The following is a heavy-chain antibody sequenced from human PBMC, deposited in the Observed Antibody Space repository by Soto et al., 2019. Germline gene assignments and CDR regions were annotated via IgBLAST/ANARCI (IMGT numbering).Heavy chain of an antibody. D-gene: IGHD2-2*01. CDR1: GGSISSGGFY. V-gene: IGHV4-30-4*01. CDR2: MFFVGAT. CDR3: ARVERFCSSTSCRGPNWFDP. Sequence: SATLSLTCSVFGGSISSGGFYWVWIRQPPGKGLEWVGYMFFVGATYYHPSLKSRVTISVDTSNNEFSLKLNSVTAAHTAVYRCARVERFCSSTSCRGPNWFDPWGQGTLVTVSS. J-gene: IGHJ5*02.